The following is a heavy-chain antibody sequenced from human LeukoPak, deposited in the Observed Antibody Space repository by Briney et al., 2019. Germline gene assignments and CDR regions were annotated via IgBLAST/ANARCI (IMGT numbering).Heavy chain of an antibody. CDR3: ARARRSKYCGGDCSNFDY. D-gene: IGHD2-21*02. CDR1: GLTFSSYD. J-gene: IGHJ4*02. V-gene: IGHV3-23*01. CDR2: ISGSGDST. Sequence: WGTLRLSCAASGLTFSSYDMNWVRQAPGKGLEWVSTISGSGDSTYYSDPVRGRFTISRDNSKNTLYLQMHGLRAEDTAVYYCARARRSKYCGGDCSNFDYWGQGTLVTVSS.